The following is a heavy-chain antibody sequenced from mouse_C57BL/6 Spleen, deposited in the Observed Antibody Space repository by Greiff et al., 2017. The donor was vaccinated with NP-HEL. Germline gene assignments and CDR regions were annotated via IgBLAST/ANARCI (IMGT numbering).Heavy chain of an antibody. CDR2: INPSSGYT. J-gene: IGHJ3*01. CDR3: ARPRRDSLWFAY. Sequence: VQLQESGAELAKPGASVKLSCKAPGYTFTSYWMHWVKQRPGQGLEWIGYINPSSGYTKYNQKFKDKATLTADKSSSTAYMQLSSPTYEDSAVYYCARPRRDSLWFAYWGQGTLVTVSA. CDR1: GYTFTSYW. D-gene: IGHD3-2*01. V-gene: IGHV1-7*01.